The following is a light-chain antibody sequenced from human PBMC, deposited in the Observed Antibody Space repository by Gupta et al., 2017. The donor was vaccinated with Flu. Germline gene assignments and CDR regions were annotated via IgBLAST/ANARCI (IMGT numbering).Light chain of an antibody. V-gene: IGLV7-43*01. CDR1: TVAVTTAHY. CDR2: STS. Sequence: QTVATQEPSLAVSPGGSVILTCSSSTVAVTTAHYASWFQQKPGQAPTALIYSTSYKHSWTPARCSGSLLGGKAALTLSGVQPEDEAAYFCLLYFGGAQLGVFGGGTKLTVL. J-gene: IGLJ3*02. CDR3: LLYFGGAQLGV.